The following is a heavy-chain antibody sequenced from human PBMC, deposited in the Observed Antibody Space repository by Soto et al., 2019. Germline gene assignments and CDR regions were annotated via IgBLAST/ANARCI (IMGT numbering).Heavy chain of an antibody. Sequence: LSLTCAVYGGSFSGYYWSWIRQPPGKGLEWIGEINHSGSTNYNPSLKSRVTISVDTSKNQFSLKLSSVTAADTAVYYCATHPYYYGSGSYYDYYYYYGMDVWGQGTTVTVSS. D-gene: IGHD3-10*01. V-gene: IGHV4-34*01. CDR1: GGSFSGYY. J-gene: IGHJ6*02. CDR2: INHSGST. CDR3: ATHPYYYGSGSYYDYYYYYGMDV.